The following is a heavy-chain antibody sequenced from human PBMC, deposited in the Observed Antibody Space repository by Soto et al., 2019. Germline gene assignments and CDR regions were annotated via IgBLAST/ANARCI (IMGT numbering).Heavy chain of an antibody. Sequence: GGSLRLSCAASGFTVSSNYMSWVRQAPGKGLEWVSVIYSGGSTYYADSVKGRFTISRDNSKNTLYLQMNSLRAEDTAVYYCARESYDSSGYYDDYWGQGTLVTVSS. V-gene: IGHV3-53*01. J-gene: IGHJ4*02. CDR3: ARESYDSSGYYDDY. CDR2: IYSGGST. CDR1: GFTVSSNY. D-gene: IGHD3-22*01.